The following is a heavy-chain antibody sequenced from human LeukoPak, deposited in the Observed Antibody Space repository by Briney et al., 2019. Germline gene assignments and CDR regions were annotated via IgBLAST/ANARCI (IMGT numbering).Heavy chain of an antibody. V-gene: IGHV3-23*01. CDR2: ISGSGGST. D-gene: IGHD6-19*01. Sequence: GGSLRLSCAASGFTFSSYAMSWVRQAPGKGLEWVSAISGSGGSTYYADSVRGRFTISRDNAKNSLYLQMNSLRAEDTAVYYCARSPTGSGWYYFDYWGQGTLVTVSS. CDR1: GFTFSSYA. J-gene: IGHJ4*02. CDR3: ARSPTGSGWYYFDY.